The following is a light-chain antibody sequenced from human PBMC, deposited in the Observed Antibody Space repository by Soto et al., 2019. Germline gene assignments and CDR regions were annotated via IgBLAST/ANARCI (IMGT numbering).Light chain of an antibody. CDR1: QSISYSSNNKNY. Sequence: DIVMTQSPDSLAVSLGERATINCKSSQSISYSSNNKNYLAWYQQRPGQPPKLLMHWASTRESGVPDRFSGSGSGTDFTLTIRSLQAEDVAVYYCQQYHSTPFTFGPGTKVDIK. J-gene: IGKJ3*01. CDR3: QQYHSTPFT. CDR2: WAS. V-gene: IGKV4-1*01.